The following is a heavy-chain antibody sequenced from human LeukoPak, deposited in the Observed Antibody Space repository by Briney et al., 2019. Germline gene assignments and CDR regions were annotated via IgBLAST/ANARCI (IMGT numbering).Heavy chain of an antibody. CDR1: GFTFSSYS. Sequence: PGGSLRLSCAASGFTFSSYSMNWVRQAPGKGLEWVSVIYTDGRTFYAGSVKGRFTISRDSSRNTVYLQMNNLRVEDTAVYFCARGNYGDDSYYFDYWGRGALVTVSS. CDR3: ARGNYGDDSYYFDY. D-gene: IGHD4-17*01. J-gene: IGHJ4*02. CDR2: IYTDGRT. V-gene: IGHV3-53*05.